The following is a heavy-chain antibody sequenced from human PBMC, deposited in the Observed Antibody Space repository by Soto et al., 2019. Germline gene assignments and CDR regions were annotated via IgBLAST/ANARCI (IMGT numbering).Heavy chain of an antibody. V-gene: IGHV4-30-4*01. J-gene: IGHJ4*02. CDR3: ARVKGSGSYYNGDYFDY. Sequence: QVQLQESGPGLVKPSQTLSLTCTVSGGSISSGDYYWRWIRQPPGKGLEWIGYIYYSGSTYYNPSLKSRVTISVDTSKNQFSLKLSSVTAADTAVYYCARVKGSGSYYNGDYFDYWGQGTLVTVSS. D-gene: IGHD3-10*01. CDR1: GGSISSGDYY. CDR2: IYYSGST.